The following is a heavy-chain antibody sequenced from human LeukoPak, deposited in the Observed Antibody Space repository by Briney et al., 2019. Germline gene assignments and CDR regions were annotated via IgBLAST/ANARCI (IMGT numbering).Heavy chain of an antibody. D-gene: IGHD3-22*01. CDR1: GGSFSGYY. V-gene: IGHV4-34*01. CDR2: INHSGST. J-gene: IGHJ4*02. Sequence: PSETRSLTCAVYGGSFSGYYWSWIRQPQGKGRDWMGEINHSGSTNYNPSLKSRVTISVDTSKNQFSLKLSSVTAADTAVYYCAARYYYDSSGYYRLWGQGTLVTVSS. CDR3: AARYYYDSSGYYRL.